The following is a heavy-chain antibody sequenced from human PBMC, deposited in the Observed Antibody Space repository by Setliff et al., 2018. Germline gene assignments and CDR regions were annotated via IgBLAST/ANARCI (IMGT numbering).Heavy chain of an antibody. CDR1: GYTFTSYD. D-gene: IGHD5-18*01. CDR3: AREGVDTRSSTDYRYYMDV. CDR2: MNPNSGNT. Sequence: ASVKVSCKASGYTFTSYDINWVRQATGQGLEWMGWMNPNSGNTGYAQKFQGRVTIIKDESTSTAYMEVSSLRTEDTAVYYCAREGVDTRSSTDYRYYMDVWGKGTTVTVSS. J-gene: IGHJ6*03. V-gene: IGHV1-8*03.